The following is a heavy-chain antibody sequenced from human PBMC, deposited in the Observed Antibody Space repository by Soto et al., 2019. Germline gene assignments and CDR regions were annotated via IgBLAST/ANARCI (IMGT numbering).Heavy chain of an antibody. Sequence: EVHLVESGGGLVQPGGPLRLSFAASGFTFSSYWMHWVRQAPGKGLVWVARIKNDGSRTSYADSVKGRFTISRDNAKNTLYLQMNTLRAEDTAVYYCARDRAYSGYDNWGQGTLVTVSS. CDR3: ARDRAYSGYDN. D-gene: IGHD5-12*01. CDR1: GFTFSSYW. V-gene: IGHV3-74*01. CDR2: IKNDGSRT. J-gene: IGHJ4*02.